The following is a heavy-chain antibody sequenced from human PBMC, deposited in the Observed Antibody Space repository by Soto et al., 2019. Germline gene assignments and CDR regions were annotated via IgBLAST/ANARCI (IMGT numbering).Heavy chain of an antibody. J-gene: IGHJ4*01. D-gene: IGHD6-25*01. Sequence: EVQVLESGGGLVQPGGSLRLSCAASGFTVGSYAMTWVRQAPGKGLEWVSGSSGSGDETYYADSVKGRFTVSRDNSKNALYLHMNSLRAEDTALYYCATRLAATVGTPRLLYWGHGTLVTVSS. CDR1: GFTVGSYA. V-gene: IGHV3-23*01. CDR2: SSGSGDET. CDR3: ATRLAATVGTPRLLY.